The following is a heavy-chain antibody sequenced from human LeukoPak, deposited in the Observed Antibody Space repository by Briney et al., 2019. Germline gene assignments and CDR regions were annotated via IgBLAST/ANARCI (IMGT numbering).Heavy chain of an antibody. D-gene: IGHD6-19*01. CDR2: IYYSGST. V-gene: IGHV4-31*03. J-gene: IGHJ4*02. Sequence: SETLSLTCTVSGGSISSGGYYWSWIRQHPGKGLEWIGYIYYSGSTYYSPSLKSRVTISVDTSKNQFSLKLSSVTAADTAVYYCAREVVAGIFDYWGQGTLVTVSS. CDR3: AREVVAGIFDY. CDR1: GGSISSGGYY.